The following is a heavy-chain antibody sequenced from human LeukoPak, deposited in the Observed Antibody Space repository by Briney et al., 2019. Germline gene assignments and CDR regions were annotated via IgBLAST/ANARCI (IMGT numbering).Heavy chain of an antibody. CDR2: ISADGSRT. Sequence: GGSLRLSCAASGFTFSSYWMHWVRQAPGKGLVWVSRISADGSRTTYADTVKGRFTISRDNAKDTLYLQMNTLTVEDTAMYYCVRGTGYLLFDNWGQGTLVTVSS. D-gene: IGHD6-25*01. V-gene: IGHV3-74*01. J-gene: IGHJ4*02. CDR3: VRGTGYLLFDN. CDR1: GFTFSSYW.